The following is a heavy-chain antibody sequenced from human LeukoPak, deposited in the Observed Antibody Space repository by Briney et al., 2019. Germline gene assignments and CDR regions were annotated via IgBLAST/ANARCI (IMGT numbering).Heavy chain of an antibody. CDR3: ARDDSDTAMVLLNY. V-gene: IGHV3-21*01. D-gene: IGHD5-18*01. CDR2: ISSSSSYI. Sequence: GGSLRLSCAASGFTFSSYSMNRVRQAPGKGLEWVSSISSSSSYIYYADSVKGRFTISRDNAKNSLYLQMNSLRAEDTAVYYCARDDSDTAMVLLNYWGQGTLVTVSS. CDR1: GFTFSSYS. J-gene: IGHJ4*02.